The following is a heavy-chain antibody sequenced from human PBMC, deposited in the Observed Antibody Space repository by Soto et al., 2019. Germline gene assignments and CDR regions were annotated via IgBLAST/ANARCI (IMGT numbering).Heavy chain of an antibody. J-gene: IGHJ4*02. CDR2: TYDSGSP. V-gene: IGHV4-59*08. CDR1: GGSISHHY. CDR3: ARRLSGSYGQIDS. Sequence: QVQLQESGPGLVRPSETLSLTCTVSGGSISHHYWSWIRQPPGKGLEWIGYTYDSGSPNYNPSLKSRLTISVDTSKNQFSLRLTSVTAADTAVYFCARRLSGSYGQIDSWGQGTLVTVSS. D-gene: IGHD1-26*01.